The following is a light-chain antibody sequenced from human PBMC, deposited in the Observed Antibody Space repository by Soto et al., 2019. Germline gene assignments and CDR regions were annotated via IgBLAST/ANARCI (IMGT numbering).Light chain of an antibody. Sequence: DIVMTQSPDSLAVPLGERATINCKSSQSVLYSSNNKNHLAWYQQKPGQPPKLLIYWASTRESGVPDRFSGSGSGTDFTLTISSLQAEDVAVYYCQQYYSIPFTFGPGTKVDIK. CDR1: QSVLYSSNNKNH. J-gene: IGKJ3*01. CDR2: WAS. V-gene: IGKV4-1*01. CDR3: QQYYSIPFT.